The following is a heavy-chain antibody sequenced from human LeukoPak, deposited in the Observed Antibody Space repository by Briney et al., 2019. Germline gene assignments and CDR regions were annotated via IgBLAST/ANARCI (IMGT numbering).Heavy chain of an antibody. CDR2: INHSGST. Sequence: SETLSLTCAVYGGSFSGYYWSWIRQPPGKGLEWIGEINHSGSTNYNPSLKSRVTISVDTSKNQFSLKLSSVTAADTAVYYCARSDGYSHFDYWGQGTLVTVCS. CDR3: ARSDGYSHFDY. J-gene: IGHJ4*02. V-gene: IGHV4-34*01. CDR1: GGSFSGYY. D-gene: IGHD5-24*01.